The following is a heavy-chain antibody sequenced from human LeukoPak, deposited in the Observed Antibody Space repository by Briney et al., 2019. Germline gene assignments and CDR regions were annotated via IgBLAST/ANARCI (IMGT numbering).Heavy chain of an antibody. D-gene: IGHD6-19*01. CDR3: ARAVAGSFPDY. Sequence: GGSRRLSCAASGFTFSSYWMHWVRQAPGKGLVWVSRINSDGSSTSYADSVKGRFTISRDNAKNTLYLQMNSLRAEDTAVYYCARAVAGSFPDYWGQGTLVTVSS. V-gene: IGHV3-74*01. CDR2: INSDGSST. J-gene: IGHJ4*02. CDR1: GFTFSSYW.